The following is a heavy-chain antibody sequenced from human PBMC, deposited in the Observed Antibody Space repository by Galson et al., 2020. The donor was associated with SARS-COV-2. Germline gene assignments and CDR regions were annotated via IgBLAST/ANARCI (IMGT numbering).Heavy chain of an antibody. CDR3: AKSLGPIVTNLDL. J-gene: IGHJ4*02. CDR2: ISDRSDYT. D-gene: IGHD1-26*01. CDR1: GITFSKYG. V-gene: IGHV3-23*01. Sequence: GGSLRLSCVASGITFSKYGMSWVRQTPGKGLEWVSSISDRSDYTDYADSLKGRFTISRDNSKNTLYLHMNSLRADDTAVYYCAKSLGPIVTNLDLWGQGTLVTVSS.